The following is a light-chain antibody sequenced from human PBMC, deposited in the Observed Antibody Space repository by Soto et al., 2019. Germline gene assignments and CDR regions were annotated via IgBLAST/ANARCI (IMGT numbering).Light chain of an antibody. CDR2: DES. J-gene: IGKJ5*01. CDR1: QSVSSY. CDR3: QERSNWPPR. V-gene: IGKV3-11*01. Sequence: ELVLTQSPATLSLSPGESATLSCRASQSVSSYLAWYQQKTGQAPRILIYDESNRATGIPDRLSGSGSGTDLNLTISRLEPEDFAVYYCQERSNWPPRFGQGTRLEIK.